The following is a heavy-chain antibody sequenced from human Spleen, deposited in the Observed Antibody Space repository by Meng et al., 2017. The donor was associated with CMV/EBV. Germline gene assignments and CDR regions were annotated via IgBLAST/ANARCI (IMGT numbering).Heavy chain of an antibody. D-gene: IGHD2-2*01. Sequence: GGSLRLSCVASEFTFSSHSMSWVRQAPGKGPEWIAYISSTSSTIWYADSVQGRFTISRDNAKNTLYLQMNSLRAEDTAVYYCARGIVVVPAAPWGQGTLVTVSS. CDR1: EFTFSSHS. CDR2: ISSTSSTI. J-gene: IGHJ5*02. CDR3: ARGIVVVPAAP. V-gene: IGHV3-48*04.